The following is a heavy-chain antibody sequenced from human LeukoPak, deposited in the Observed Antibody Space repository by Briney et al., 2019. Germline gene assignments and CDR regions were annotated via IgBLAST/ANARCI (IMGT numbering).Heavy chain of an antibody. J-gene: IGHJ5*02. Sequence: SETLSLTCTVSGGSISTSNYFWGWIRQPPGKGLEWIGSIYYSGSTYYNPSLKSRVTISVDTSNNQFSLKLSSVTATDTAVYYCATTGDHFQAAWGQGTLVTVSS. CDR1: GGSISTSNYF. CDR3: ATTGDHFQAA. CDR2: IYYSGST. V-gene: IGHV4-39*01. D-gene: IGHD1-1*01.